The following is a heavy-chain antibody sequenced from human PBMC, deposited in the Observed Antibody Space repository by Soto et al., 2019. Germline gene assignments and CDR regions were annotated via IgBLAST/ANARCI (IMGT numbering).Heavy chain of an antibody. Sequence: QVQLVQSGAEVKKPGSSVKVSCKASGGTFSSYAISWVRQAPGQGLEWMGGIIPIFGTANYAQKFQARVKITADESTTTAYMELSSPRSEDTAVYYCARDRVGGSPEIFDPWGQGTLVTVSS. CDR1: GGTFSSYA. CDR3: ARDRVGGSPEIFDP. V-gene: IGHV1-69*01. D-gene: IGHD3-16*01. CDR2: IIPIFGTA. J-gene: IGHJ5*02.